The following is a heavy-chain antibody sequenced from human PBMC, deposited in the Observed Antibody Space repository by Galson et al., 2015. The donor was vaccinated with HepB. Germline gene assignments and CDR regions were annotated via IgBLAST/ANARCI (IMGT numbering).Heavy chain of an antibody. Sequence: TLSLTCSVSGDSVTSGYFYWTWIRQPPGKGLEWIGYVYHSGTTYYNSPFRSRVIISVDTSKNQFSLELNSVTAADTAVYYCARNLYHPYNWFDPWGQGTLVTVSS. V-gene: IGHV4-30-4*01. D-gene: IGHD3-16*02. CDR2: VYHSGTT. CDR3: ARNLYHPYNWFDP. J-gene: IGHJ5*02. CDR1: GDSVTSGYFY.